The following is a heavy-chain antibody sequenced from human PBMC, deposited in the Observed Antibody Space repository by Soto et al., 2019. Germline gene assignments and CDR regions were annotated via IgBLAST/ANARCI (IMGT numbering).Heavy chain of an antibody. Sequence: EVQLVEPGGGLVQPGGSLRLSCAASGFTFSSYSMNWVRQAPGKGLEWVSYISSSSSTIYYADSVKGRFTISRDNAKHSLYLQMNSLRAEDTAVYYCARDGGYSYGPFDYWGQGTLVTVSS. CDR3: ARDGGYSYGPFDY. CDR2: ISSSSSTI. J-gene: IGHJ4*02. D-gene: IGHD5-18*01. CDR1: GFTFSSYS. V-gene: IGHV3-48*01.